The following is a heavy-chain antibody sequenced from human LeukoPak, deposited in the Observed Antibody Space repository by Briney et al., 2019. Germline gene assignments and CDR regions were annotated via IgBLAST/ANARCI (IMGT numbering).Heavy chain of an antibody. CDR3: ARGLRFLEWFLDY. J-gene: IGHJ4*02. CDR1: GYTFTGYY. Sequence: ASVKVSCKDSGYTFTGYYMHCVRQAPGQGLEWMGWINPNSGGTNYAQKFQGRVTMTRDTSISTAYMGLSRLRSDDTAVYYCARGLRFLEWFLDYWGQGTLVTVSS. CDR2: INPNSGGT. V-gene: IGHV1-2*02. D-gene: IGHD3-3*01.